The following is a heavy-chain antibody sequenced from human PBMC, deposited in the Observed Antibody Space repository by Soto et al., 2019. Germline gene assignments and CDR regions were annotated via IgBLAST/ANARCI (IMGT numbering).Heavy chain of an antibody. V-gene: IGHV1-3*01. CDR3: AKGVRNDDSAYSPFDY. J-gene: IGHJ4*02. CDR1: GYTFASYS. D-gene: IGHD3-22*01. CDR2: ITAGKGDT. Sequence: ASVKVSCKASGYTFASYSLQWMRQAPGQGLEWMGWITAGKGDTEYSQKFQGRVAITRDTSANMAYMELSSLRSEDTAVYYCAKGVRNDDSAYSPFDYWGQGTLVTV.